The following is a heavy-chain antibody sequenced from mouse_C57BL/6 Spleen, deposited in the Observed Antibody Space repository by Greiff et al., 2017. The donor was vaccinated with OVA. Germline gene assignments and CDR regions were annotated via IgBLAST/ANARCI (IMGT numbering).Heavy chain of an antibody. CDR1: GYTFTSYW. CDR2: IDPSDSYT. CDR3: ARSDTTVVATRGAMDY. D-gene: IGHD1-1*01. J-gene: IGHJ4*01. Sequence: QVQLQQPGAELVMPGASVKLSCKASGYTFTSYWMHWVKQRPGQGLEWIGEIDPSDSYTNYNQKFKGKSTLTVDKSSSTAYMQLSSLTSEDSAVYYWARSDTTVVATRGAMDYWGQGTAVTVSS. V-gene: IGHV1-69*01.